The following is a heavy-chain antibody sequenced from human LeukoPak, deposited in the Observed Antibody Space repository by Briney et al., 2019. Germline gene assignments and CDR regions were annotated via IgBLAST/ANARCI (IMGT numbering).Heavy chain of an antibody. CDR2: ISSSSSTI. V-gene: IGHV3-48*01. D-gene: IGHD6-13*01. Sequence: PGGSLRLSCAASGFTFSSYSMNWVRQAPGKGLEWVSYISSSSSTIYYADSVKGRFTISRDNAKNSLYLQMNSLRAEDTAVYYCATCIAAAGAGYFDYWGQGTLVTVSS. CDR1: GFTFSSYS. J-gene: IGHJ4*02. CDR3: ATCIAAAGAGYFDY.